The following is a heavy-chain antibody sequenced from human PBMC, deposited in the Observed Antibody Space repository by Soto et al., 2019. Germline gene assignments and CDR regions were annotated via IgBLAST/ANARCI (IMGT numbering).Heavy chain of an antibody. D-gene: IGHD3-3*01. CDR1: GGSISSYY. CDR2: IYYSGST. CDR3: VRGSHYDFWSGYVYYYYYMDV. Sequence: PSETLSLTCTVSGGSISSYYWSWIRQPPGKGLEWIGYIYYSGSTNYNPSLKSRVTISVDTSKNQFSLKLSSVTAADTAVYYCVRGSHYDFWSGYVYYYYYMDVWGKGTTVTVS. J-gene: IGHJ6*03. V-gene: IGHV4-59*01.